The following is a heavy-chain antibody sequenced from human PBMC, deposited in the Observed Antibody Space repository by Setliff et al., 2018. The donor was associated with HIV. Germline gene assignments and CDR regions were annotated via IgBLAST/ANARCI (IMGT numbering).Heavy chain of an antibody. CDR1: GGSISTYY. CDR2: IYTSGST. J-gene: IGHJ4*02. D-gene: IGHD5-18*01. Sequence: SETLSLTCTVSGGSISTYYWTWIRQPPGKGLEWIGYIYTSGSTSYNPSLKSRVTISVDTSKNQFSLKLSSVTAADTAVYYCARDSGGYNYGFAVGSFDYWGQGALVTVSS. CDR3: ARDSGGYNYGFAVGSFDY. V-gene: IGHV4-4*09.